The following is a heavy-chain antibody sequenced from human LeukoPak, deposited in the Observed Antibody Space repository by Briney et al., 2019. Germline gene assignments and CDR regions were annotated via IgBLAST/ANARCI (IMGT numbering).Heavy chain of an antibody. Sequence: PGGSRRLSGPASGFTFSSNFMIGVRQAPGKGLEWVSFIYSGGTIYYADSVKGRFTISRDNSKNTLYLQMNNPRAEDTAVYSCASYFGRSWGQGTLVTVSS. J-gene: IGHJ5*02. CDR2: IYSGGTI. CDR3: ASYFGRS. V-gene: IGHV3-53*01. D-gene: IGHD3-10*01. CDR1: GFTFSSNF.